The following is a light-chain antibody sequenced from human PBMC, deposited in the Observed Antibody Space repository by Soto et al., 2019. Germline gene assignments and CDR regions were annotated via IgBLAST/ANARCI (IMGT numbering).Light chain of an antibody. CDR1: QSVSNN. Sequence: EIVLTQSPATLSLSLGERATVSCRASQSVSNNLDWYQQKAGQAPRLLIYDASNRATGIPARFSGSGSGTDFTLTISSLEPEDFAVYYFQHGGTFGQGTRLEIK. CDR2: DAS. V-gene: IGKV3-11*01. J-gene: IGKJ5*01. CDR3: QHGGT.